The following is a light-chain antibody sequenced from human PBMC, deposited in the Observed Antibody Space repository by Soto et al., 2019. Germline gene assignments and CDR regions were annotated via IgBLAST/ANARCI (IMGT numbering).Light chain of an antibody. CDR1: SSDIGAYDY. CDR3: FSFTTTSTHV. V-gene: IGLV2-14*01. CDR2: EVN. Sequence: QSALTQPASLSGSPGQSITISCTGTSSDIGAYDYVSWFQQHPGKAPKLMISEVNNRPSGVSNRFSGSKSGNTAYLTISGLQVEAEAEYLCFSFTTTSTHVFGTGTKLTVL. J-gene: IGLJ1*01.